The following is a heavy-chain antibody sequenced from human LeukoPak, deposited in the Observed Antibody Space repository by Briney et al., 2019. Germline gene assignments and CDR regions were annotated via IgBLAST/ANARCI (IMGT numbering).Heavy chain of an antibody. CDR2: IIPTSRTA. CDR1: GGTFSSYA. Sequence: SVKVSCKASGGTFSSYAISWVRQAPGQGLEWMGGIIPTSRTANYAQKFQGRVTITTDESTSTAYMELSRLRSEGTAVYYCATLLNRRYSYGQSWFDPWGQGTLVTVSS. V-gene: IGHV1-69*05. D-gene: IGHD5-18*01. CDR3: ATLLNRRYSYGQSWFDP. J-gene: IGHJ5*02.